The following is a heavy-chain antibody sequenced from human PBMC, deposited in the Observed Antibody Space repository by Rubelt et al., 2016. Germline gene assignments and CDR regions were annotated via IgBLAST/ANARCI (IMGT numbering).Heavy chain of an antibody. J-gene: IGHJ4*02. V-gene: IGHV4-39*01. D-gene: IGHD3-9*01. CDR3: ARMGYFDWLLDY. CDR1: GGSISSSSYY. CDR2: IYYSGST. Sequence: QLQLQESGPGLVKPSETLSLTCTVSGGSISSSSYYWGWIRQPPGKGLEWIGSIYYSGSTYYNPSLKSRVTISVDTSKNQFSLKRSSVTAADTAVYYCARMGYFDWLLDYWGQGTLVTVSS.